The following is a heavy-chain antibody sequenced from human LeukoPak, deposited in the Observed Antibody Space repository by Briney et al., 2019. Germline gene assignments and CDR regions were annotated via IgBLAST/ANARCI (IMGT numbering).Heavy chain of an antibody. V-gene: IGHV3-66*01. J-gene: IGHJ1*01. D-gene: IGHD4-17*01. Sequence: PGGSLRLSCAASGFSVSRNYMSWVRQAPGKGLEWVSVIYSGGNPYYADSVKGRFTISRDSFKNTLYLEMNTLRDEDTAVYYCARGRGGYGDYPDWGQGTLVTVSS. CDR3: ARGRGGYGDYPD. CDR2: IYSGGNP. CDR1: GFSVSRNY.